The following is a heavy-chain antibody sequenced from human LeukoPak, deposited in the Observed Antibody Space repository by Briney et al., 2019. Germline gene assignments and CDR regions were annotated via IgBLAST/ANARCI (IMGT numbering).Heavy chain of an antibody. CDR3: AREGHEYGDYTPDY. D-gene: IGHD4-17*01. Sequence: ASVKVSCKASGSNFINFGFTWVRKPPGQGLEWMVWISLYNDNTNYAQRVQGRVAMNTDTTTRTVYMELRSLTSDDTAVYYCAREGHEYGDYTPDYWGQGTPVTVSS. V-gene: IGHV1-18*01. CDR1: GSNFINFG. CDR2: ISLYNDNT. J-gene: IGHJ4*02.